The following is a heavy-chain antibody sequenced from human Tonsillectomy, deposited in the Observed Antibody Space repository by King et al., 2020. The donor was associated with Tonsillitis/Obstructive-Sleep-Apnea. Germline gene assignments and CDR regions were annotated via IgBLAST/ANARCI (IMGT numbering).Heavy chain of an antibody. CDR3: VKDPKVLPILMDV. V-gene: IGHV3-64D*06. J-gene: IGHJ6*02. D-gene: IGHD2-15*01. CDR1: GFTFSSYA. Sequence: EMQLVQSGGGLVQPGGSLRLSCSASGFTFSSYAMHWVRQAPGKGLEYVSAISSNGGSTYYADSVKGRFTISRDNSKNTLYLQMSSLRAEDTAVYYCVKDPKVLPILMDVWGQGTTVTVSS. CDR2: ISSNGGST.